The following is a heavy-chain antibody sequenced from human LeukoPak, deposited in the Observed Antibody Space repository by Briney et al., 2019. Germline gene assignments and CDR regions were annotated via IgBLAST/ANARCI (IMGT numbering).Heavy chain of an antibody. CDR1: GGSFSEYY. V-gene: IGHV4-34*01. Sequence: SETLSLTCAVYGGSFSEYYWSWIRQPPGKGLEWIGEITHSGSTNYNPSLKSRVTISVDTSKNQFSLKLSSVTAADTAVYYCARGHGWLHHIDYWGQGTLVTVSS. CDR2: ITHSGST. D-gene: IGHD5-24*01. J-gene: IGHJ4*02. CDR3: ARGHGWLHHIDY.